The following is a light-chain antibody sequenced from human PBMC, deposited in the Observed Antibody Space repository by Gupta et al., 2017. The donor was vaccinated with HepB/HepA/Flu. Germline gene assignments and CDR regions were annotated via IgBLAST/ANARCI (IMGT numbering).Light chain of an antibody. CDR1: QSVSSSH. J-gene: IGKJ4*01. Sequence: EIVLTQSPGTLSLSPGERATLSCRASQSVSSSHLDWYQQKPGQAPRILIYDAYARGTGIRDRFSGSGSGTDFTLTSRREDEDSAVYYWQQDSSSLSFGGGTKVEIK. V-gene: IGKV3-20*01. CDR3: QQDSSSLS. CDR2: DAY.